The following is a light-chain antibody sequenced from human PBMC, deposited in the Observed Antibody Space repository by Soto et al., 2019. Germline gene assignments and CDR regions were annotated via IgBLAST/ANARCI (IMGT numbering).Light chain of an antibody. V-gene: IGLV2-14*01. Sequence: QSVLTQPASVSGSPGQSITISCTGTNSDVGGYNYVSWFRQHPGKAPKLVIYDVSNRPSGVSSRFSGSKSGNTASLTISGLQAEDEADYYCTSYTTSSTLRHVFGTGTKVTVL. CDR1: NSDVGGYNY. J-gene: IGLJ1*01. CDR3: TSYTTSSTLRHV. CDR2: DVS.